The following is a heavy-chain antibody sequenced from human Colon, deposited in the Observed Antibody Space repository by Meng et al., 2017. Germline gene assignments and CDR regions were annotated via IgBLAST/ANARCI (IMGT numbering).Heavy chain of an antibody. CDR3: ARDRKHYGERGWFDP. J-gene: IGHJ5*02. CDR1: GGSISSGDYY. CDR2: IYYSGST. D-gene: IGHD4-17*01. Sequence: QVQRQEPCPGLVQPSQTLSLTCTVAGGSISSGDYYWSWIRQPPGKGLEWIGYIYYSGSTYSNASLKSRVTISIDRSKNQFSLKLSSVTAADTAVYYCARDRKHYGERGWFDPWGQGTLVTVSS. V-gene: IGHV4-30-4*01.